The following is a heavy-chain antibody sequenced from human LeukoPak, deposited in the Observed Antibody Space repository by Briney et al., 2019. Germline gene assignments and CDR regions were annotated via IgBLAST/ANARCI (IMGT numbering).Heavy chain of an antibody. CDR3: ARGHRTSGRGYSYV. V-gene: IGHV4-34*01. CDR2: INHSGST. J-gene: IGHJ4*02. Sequence: SETLSLTCAVYGGSFSGYYWSWIRQPPGKGLEWIGEINHSGSTNYNPSLKSRVTISVDTSKNQFSLKLSSVTAADTAVYYCARGHRTSGRGYSYVWGQGILVTVSS. D-gene: IGHD5-18*01. CDR1: GGSFSGYY.